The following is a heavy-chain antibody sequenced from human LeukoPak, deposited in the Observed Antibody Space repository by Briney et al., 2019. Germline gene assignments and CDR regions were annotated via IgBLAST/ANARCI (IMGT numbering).Heavy chain of an antibody. D-gene: IGHD1-26*01. CDR1: GGSISSYY. CDR2: IYTSGST. V-gene: IGHV4-4*07. J-gene: IGHJ3*02. CDR3: ASRISSIVGATIRAFDI. Sequence: PSETLSLTCTVSGGSISSYYWSWIRQPAGKGLEWIGRIYTSGSTNYNPSLKSRVTMSVDTSKNQFSLKLSSVTAADTAVYYCASRISSIVGATIRAFDIWGQGTMVTDSS.